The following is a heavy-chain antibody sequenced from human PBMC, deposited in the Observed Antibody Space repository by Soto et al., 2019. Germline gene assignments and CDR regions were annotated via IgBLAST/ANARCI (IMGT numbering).Heavy chain of an antibody. J-gene: IGHJ3*02. CDR2: LNAGNSNR. CDR3: ARGYDFVWGSYRSDAFDI. D-gene: IGHD3-16*02. CDR1: GYTFTNNA. V-gene: IGHV1-3*01. Sequence: ASVKVSCKASGYTFTNNAIHWVRQAPGQRLEWLGRLNAGNSNREYSQKFQGRIIMTKDTSASTAYMELSSLISEDTAVYYCARGYDFVWGSYRSDAFDIWGQGTMVTVSS.